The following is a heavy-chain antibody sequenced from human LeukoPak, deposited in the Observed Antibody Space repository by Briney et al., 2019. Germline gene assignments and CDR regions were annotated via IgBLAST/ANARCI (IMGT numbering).Heavy chain of an antibody. V-gene: IGHV1-18*01. D-gene: IGHD1-26*01. J-gene: IGHJ5*02. CDR2: VSPVNGNT. CDR3: ATDHFYRFDL. Sequence: ASVMVSCKASGYTFMNYGISWVRLVPGQGPEWVGWVSPVNGNTNYPQKFQGRVTMTTDTFTTTAYMEVRSLRSDDPAVYYCATDHFYRFDLWGQGTLVTVSS. CDR1: GYTFMNYG.